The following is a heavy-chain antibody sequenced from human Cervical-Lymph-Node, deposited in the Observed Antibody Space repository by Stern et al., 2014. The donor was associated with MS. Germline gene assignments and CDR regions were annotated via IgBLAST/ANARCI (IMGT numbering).Heavy chain of an antibody. D-gene: IGHD2-8*02. V-gene: IGHV4-39*01. CDR3: AKHACTGAACPFDL. CDR1: GDSISSYTHY. CDR2: DYYSGPP. J-gene: IGHJ4*02. Sequence: QVQLQESGPGLVKPSETLSLTCAVSGDSISSYTHYWAWIRQPPGKGLEWIGSDYYSGPPYYIPPRKVPVTISVDTSKNHFSLGLNSVTAADTAVYYCAKHACTGAACPFDLWGQGTLVTVSS.